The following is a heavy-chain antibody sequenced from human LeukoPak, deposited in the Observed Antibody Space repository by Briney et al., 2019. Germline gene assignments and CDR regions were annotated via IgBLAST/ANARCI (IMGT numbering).Heavy chain of an antibody. CDR3: AKGAEIDH. CDR1: GFNFNNFA. Sequence: PGGSLRLSCAASGFNFNNFAMSWVRQAPGKGVEWLSAMTGPADTTYYAESVKGRFTISREYSKSMVFLQMNSLRVEDTAIYYCAKGAEIDHWGQGTLVTVSS. V-gene: IGHV3-23*01. CDR2: MTGPADTT. J-gene: IGHJ4*02.